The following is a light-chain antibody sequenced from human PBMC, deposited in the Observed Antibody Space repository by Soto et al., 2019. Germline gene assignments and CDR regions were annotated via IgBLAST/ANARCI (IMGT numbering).Light chain of an antibody. Sequence: QSALTQPASVSGSPGQSITISCTGTSRDVGGYNSVSWYQQHPGKAPKLIIYDVNTRPSGVSNRFSGSKSGNTASLTISGLQAEDEADYYCSSYTSSISFGGGTKLTVL. J-gene: IGLJ2*01. CDR3: SSYTSSIS. V-gene: IGLV2-14*01. CDR2: DVN. CDR1: SRDVGGYNS.